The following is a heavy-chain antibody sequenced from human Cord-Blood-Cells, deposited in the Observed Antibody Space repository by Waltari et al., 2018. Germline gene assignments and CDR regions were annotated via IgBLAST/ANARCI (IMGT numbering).Heavy chain of an antibody. Sequence: QVQLVQSGAEVKKPGASVKVSCKASGYTFTSYDINWVRQATRQGLEWMGWMNPDSGNTGYAQEIQGRVTMTRNTSIITAYMELSSLRSEDTAVYYCARDPETLWLLDYWGQGTLVTVSS. CDR1: GYTFTSYD. V-gene: IGHV1-8*01. D-gene: IGHD2-21*01. J-gene: IGHJ4*02. CDR2: MNPDSGNT. CDR3: ARDPETLWLLDY.